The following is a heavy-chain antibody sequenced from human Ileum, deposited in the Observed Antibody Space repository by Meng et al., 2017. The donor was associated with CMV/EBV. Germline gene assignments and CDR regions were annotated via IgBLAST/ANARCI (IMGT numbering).Heavy chain of an antibody. D-gene: IGHD3-10*01. J-gene: IGHJ4*02. V-gene: IGHV3-23*01. CDR3: VKGGSWKSYNFDN. CDR2: IVGSGTAT. Sequence: GGSLRLSCAASGFTFNSYIMNWVRQAPGKGLEWVSGIVGSGTATYYADSVEGRFSISRDNSKNTVYLQMNSLRAEDTAIYYCVKGGSWKSYNFDNWGQGTQVTVSS. CDR1: GFTFNSYI.